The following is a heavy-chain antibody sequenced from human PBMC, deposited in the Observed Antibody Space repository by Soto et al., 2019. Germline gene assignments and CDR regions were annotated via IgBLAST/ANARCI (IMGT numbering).Heavy chain of an antibody. CDR2: INPSGGST. D-gene: IGHD6-6*01. Sequence: ASVKVSCKASGYTFTSYYVHWVRQAHGQGLEWMGIINPSGGSTTYAQKLQGRVTMTRDTSTSTVYMELSSLRSEDTAVYYCARDRPPTSIAARPFDYWGQGTLVTVSS. CDR1: GYTFTSYY. V-gene: IGHV1-46*04. J-gene: IGHJ4*02. CDR3: ARDRPPTSIAARPFDY.